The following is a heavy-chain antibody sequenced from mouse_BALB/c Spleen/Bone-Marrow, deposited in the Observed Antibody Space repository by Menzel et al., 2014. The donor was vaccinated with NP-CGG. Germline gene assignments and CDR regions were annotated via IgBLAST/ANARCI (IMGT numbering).Heavy chain of an antibody. CDR2: INPDSSTI. CDR3: ARNGYYGYSDY. V-gene: IGHV4-1*02. D-gene: IGHD2-1*01. J-gene: IGHJ2*01. CDR1: GFDFGRYW. Sequence: DVKLVESGGGLVQPGGSLKLSCAASGFDFGRYWMSWVRQAPGKGLEWLGEINPDSSTINYTPSLKDKFIISRDNAKNMLYLQMSKVRSEDTALYYCARNGYYGYSDYWGQGTTLTVSS.